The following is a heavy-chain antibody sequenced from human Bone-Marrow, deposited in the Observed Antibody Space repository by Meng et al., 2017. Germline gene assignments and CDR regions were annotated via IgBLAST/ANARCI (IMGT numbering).Heavy chain of an antibody. CDR1: GGSISSYY. J-gene: IGHJ3*02. V-gene: IGHV4-59*01. CDR3: ARDAPNYYDDAFDI. D-gene: IGHD3-22*01. CDR2: IYYSGST. Sequence: SETLSLTCTVSGGSISSYYWSWIRQPPGKGLEWIGYIYYSGSTNYNPSLKSRVTISVDTSKNQFSLKLSSVTDADTAVYYCARDAPNYYDDAFDIWGQGTMVTVSS.